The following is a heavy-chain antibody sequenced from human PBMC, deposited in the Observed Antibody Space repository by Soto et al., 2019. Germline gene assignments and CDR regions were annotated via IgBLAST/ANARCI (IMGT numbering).Heavy chain of an antibody. V-gene: IGHV1-18*04. Sequence: QVQLVQSGTEVKKTGASVEVSCKVSGYTFTSYGSSWVRQAPGQGLEWMGWITAFNGKTNYAQKFQDRLTMTTDTSTSTAYLELRSLRSDDTAIYYCARDTLMGMSLSHGMDVWGQGTTITVS. CDR2: ITAFNGKT. CDR3: ARDTLMGMSLSHGMDV. CDR1: GYTFTSYG. J-gene: IGHJ6*02. D-gene: IGHD7-27*01.